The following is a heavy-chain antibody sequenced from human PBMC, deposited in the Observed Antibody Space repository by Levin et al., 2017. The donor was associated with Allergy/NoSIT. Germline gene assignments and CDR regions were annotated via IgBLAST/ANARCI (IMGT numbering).Heavy chain of an antibody. V-gene: IGHV3-30-3*01. CDR3: ARDSGGTFDY. D-gene: IGHD1-1*01. CDR1: GFTFTSYS. Sequence: GGSLRLSCAASGFTFTSYSMHWVRQAPGKGLEWVAIISYDASNKYYTDSVKGRFTISRDNSKNTLYLQMNSLRPEDMAVYYCARDSGGTFDYWGQGTLVTVSS. CDR2: ISYDASNK. J-gene: IGHJ4*02.